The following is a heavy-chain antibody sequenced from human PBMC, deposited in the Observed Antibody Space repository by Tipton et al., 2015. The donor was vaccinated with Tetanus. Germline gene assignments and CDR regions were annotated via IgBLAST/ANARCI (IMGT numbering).Heavy chain of an antibody. CDR2: IYESGDT. CDR3: ARHQSGYFTPFDY. V-gene: IGHV4-39*01. D-gene: IGHD3-3*01. Sequence: TLSLTCTVSGGSIRGGTFYWGWIRQPPGKGLEWIGSIYESGDTYYVPSLKSRVTISVDTSKNQCSLNLNSMAGADTGVYYCARHQSGYFTPFDYWGQGNLVTVSS. J-gene: IGHJ4*02. CDR1: GGSIRGGTFY.